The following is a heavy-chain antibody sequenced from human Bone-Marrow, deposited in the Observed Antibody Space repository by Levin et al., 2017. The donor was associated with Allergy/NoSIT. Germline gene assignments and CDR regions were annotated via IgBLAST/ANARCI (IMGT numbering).Heavy chain of an antibody. J-gene: IGHJ3*02. CDR3: ANLFLWSTGTGASDI. V-gene: IGHV3-30*18. CDR1: GFTFSSYG. CDR2: ISYDGSNK. D-gene: IGHD1-1*01. Sequence: GESLKISCAASGFTFSSYGMHWVRQAPGKGLEWVAVISYDGSNKYYADSVKGRFTISRDNSKNTLYLQMNSLRAEDTAVYYCANLFLWSTGTGASDIWGQGTMVTVSS.